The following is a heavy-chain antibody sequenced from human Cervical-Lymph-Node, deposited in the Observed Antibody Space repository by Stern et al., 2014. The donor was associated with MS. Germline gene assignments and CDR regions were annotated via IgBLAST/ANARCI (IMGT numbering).Heavy chain of an antibody. Sequence: VQLLESGGGVVQPGKSLRLACVASEFSFSIYGMHWVRQAPGKGPEWVAVIWSDGSVQYYVDSVKGRFTISRDNSKDTLYLQMNSLRAEDTAVYYCARDLAAVNGMDVWGRGTTFTV. CDR1: EFSFSIYG. CDR3: ARDLAAVNGMDV. V-gene: IGHV3-33*01. J-gene: IGHJ6*02. CDR2: IWSDGSVQ. D-gene: IGHD6-19*01.